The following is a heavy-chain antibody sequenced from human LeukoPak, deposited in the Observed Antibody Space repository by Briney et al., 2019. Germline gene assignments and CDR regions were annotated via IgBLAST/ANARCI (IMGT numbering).Heavy chain of an antibody. CDR3: ARGGVGRGSIGGWFDP. V-gene: IGHV4-59*01. Sequence: SETLSLTCTASGGSISSYYWSWIRQPPGKGLEWIGYIYYSGSTNYNPSLKSRVTISVDTSKNQFSLKLSSVTAADTAVHYCARGGVGRGSIGGWFDPWGQGTLVTVSS. J-gene: IGHJ5*02. CDR1: GGSISSYY. CDR2: IYYSGST. D-gene: IGHD3-10*01.